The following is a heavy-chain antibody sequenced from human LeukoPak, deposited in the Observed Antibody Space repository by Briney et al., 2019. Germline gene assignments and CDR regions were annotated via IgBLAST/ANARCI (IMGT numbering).Heavy chain of an antibody. Sequence: GGSLRLSCAASRFTFDDYGMHWVRQAPGKGLEWVSLITWDGGATYYADSVKGRFTISRDNSKNSLYLQMDSLRAEDTAFYYCAKDQTCSSTSCRYFDYWGQGTLVTVSS. D-gene: IGHD2-2*01. CDR2: ITWDGGAT. V-gene: IGHV3-43D*04. CDR1: RFTFDDYG. CDR3: AKDQTCSSTSCRYFDY. J-gene: IGHJ4*02.